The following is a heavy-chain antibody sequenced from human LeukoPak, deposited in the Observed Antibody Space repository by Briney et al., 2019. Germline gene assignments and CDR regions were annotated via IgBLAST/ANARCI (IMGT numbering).Heavy chain of an antibody. CDR1: GGSISSSSYY. J-gene: IGHJ4*02. CDR2: IYYSGST. CDR3: ARLSYSGSYSAPDY. Sequence: SETLSLTCTVSGGSISSSSYYWGWIRQPPGKGLEWIGSIYYSGSTYYNPSLKSRVTISVDTSKNQFSLKLSSVTAADTAVYYCARLSYSGSYSAPDYWGQGTLVTVSS. D-gene: IGHD1-26*01. V-gene: IGHV4-39*01.